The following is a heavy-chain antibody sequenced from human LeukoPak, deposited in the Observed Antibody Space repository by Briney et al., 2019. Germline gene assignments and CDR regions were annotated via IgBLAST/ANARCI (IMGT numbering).Heavy chain of an antibody. V-gene: IGHV3-7*01. Sequence: GGSLRLSYAASGFPFTSYWMSWVRQAPGMGLAWVATIKQDGSEKYYVDSVKGRFTIARDNAKNSLYLQMNSLRADDTAMYYCVKPYYYSSGSLTWGQGTLVTVSS. CDR2: IKQDGSEK. CDR3: VKPYYYSSGSLT. D-gene: IGHD3-10*01. J-gene: IGHJ5*02. CDR1: GFPFTSYW.